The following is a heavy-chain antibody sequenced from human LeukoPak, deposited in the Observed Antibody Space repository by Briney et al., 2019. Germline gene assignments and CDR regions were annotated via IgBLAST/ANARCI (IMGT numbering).Heavy chain of an antibody. V-gene: IGHV3-48*02. J-gene: IGHJ4*02. D-gene: IGHD2/OR15-2a*01. CDR1: GFSSSNYN. Sequence: GGSLRLSCAASGFSSSNYNMNWVRHAPGNGLERISYISSSGSTRYYADSVKGRFTISRDNAPDSLYLQMNSLRDEDTAVYYCARDSTYVPSAYWGQGTLVTVSS. CDR3: ARDSTYVPSAY. CDR2: ISSSGSTR.